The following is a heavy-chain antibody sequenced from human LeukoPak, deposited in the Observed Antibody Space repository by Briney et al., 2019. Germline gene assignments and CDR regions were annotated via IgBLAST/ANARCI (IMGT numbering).Heavy chain of an antibody. CDR2: IGTAGDT. V-gene: IGHV3-13*01. Sequence: GGSLRLSCAAPGFTFSSYDMHWVRQATGKGLEWVSAIGTAGDTYYPGSVKGRFTISRENAKNSLYLQMNSLRAEDTAVYYCARAPRHTGYSSSWYKEGAFDIWGQGTMVTVSS. D-gene: IGHD6-13*01. CDR3: ARAPRHTGYSSSWYKEGAFDI. J-gene: IGHJ3*02. CDR1: GFTFSSYD.